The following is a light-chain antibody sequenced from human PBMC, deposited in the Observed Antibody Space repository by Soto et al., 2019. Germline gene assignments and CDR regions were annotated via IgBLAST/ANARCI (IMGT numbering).Light chain of an antibody. CDR1: QGIRND. CDR3: LQDYNYPLT. Sequence: AIQMTQSPSSLSASVGDRVTIICRASQGIRNDLGWYQQKPGKAPKVLIYSTSNLQSGVPSRFSGSGSGTDFTLTISSLQPEDFATYYCLQDYNYPLTFGGGTKVEIK. J-gene: IGKJ4*01. CDR2: STS. V-gene: IGKV1-6*01.